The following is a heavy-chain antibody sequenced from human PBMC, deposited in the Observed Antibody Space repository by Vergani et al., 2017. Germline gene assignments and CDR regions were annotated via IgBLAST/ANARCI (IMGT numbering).Heavy chain of an antibody. CDR3: AKDAGRRSYFDY. Sequence: EVQLLESGGGLVQPGGSLRLSCAASGFTFSSYAMSWVRQAPGKGLEWVSAISGSGGSTYYADSVKGRCTISRDNSKTTLYLQMNSLRAEDTAVYYCAKDAGRRSYFDYWGQGTLVTVSS. V-gene: IGHV3-23*01. CDR1: GFTFSSYA. J-gene: IGHJ4*02. CDR2: ISGSGGST.